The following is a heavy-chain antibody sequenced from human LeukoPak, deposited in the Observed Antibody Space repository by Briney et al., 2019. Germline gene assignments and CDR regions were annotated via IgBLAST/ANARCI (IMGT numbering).Heavy chain of an antibody. V-gene: IGHV1-46*01. CDR1: GYTFTSYY. CDR2: INPSGGST. Sequence: ASVKVSCKASGYTFTSYYMHWVRQAPGQGLEWMGIINPSGGSTSYAQKFQGRVTMTRDTSTSTVYMELSSLRSEDTAVYYCARVPGRAVAGTTTREGAFDIWGQGTMVTISS. CDR3: ARVPGRAVAGTTTREGAFDI. D-gene: IGHD6-19*01. J-gene: IGHJ3*02.